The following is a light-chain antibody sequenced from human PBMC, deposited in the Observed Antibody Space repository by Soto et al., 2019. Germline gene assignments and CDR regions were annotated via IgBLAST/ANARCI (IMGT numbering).Light chain of an antibody. CDR1: QSVSNNY. Sequence: EIGLTQSPGTLSLSPGERATLSCRASQSVSNNYLAWYQQKPGQAPRLLIYGASSRATGIPDRFSGSGSGTDFTLTISRLEPEDCAIYYCQQYHTWPITFGGGPRWIS. J-gene: IGKJ4*01. CDR3: QQYHTWPIT. CDR2: GAS. V-gene: IGKV3-20*01.